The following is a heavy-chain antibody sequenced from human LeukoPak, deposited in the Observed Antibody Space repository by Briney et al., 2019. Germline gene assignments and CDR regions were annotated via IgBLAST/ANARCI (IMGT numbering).Heavy chain of an antibody. CDR1: GFTFSIYV. J-gene: IGHJ5*02. V-gene: IGHV3-64D*06. CDR3: VKQQAET. Sequence: GGSLRLSCSASGFTFSIYVIHWVRQAPGKGLEYVSAINGIGDTTYYADSVKGRFTISRDNSKNTVYLQMSSLRVEDTAVYYCVKQQAETWGQGTLVTVSS. CDR2: INGIGDTT.